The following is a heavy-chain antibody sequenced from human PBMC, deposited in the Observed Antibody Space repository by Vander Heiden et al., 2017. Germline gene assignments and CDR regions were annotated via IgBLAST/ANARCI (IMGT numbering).Heavy chain of an antibody. CDR1: GGSIGSSGYY. J-gene: IGHJ3*02. V-gene: IGHV4-39*01. CDR3: ARRSTVNPLHAFDI. D-gene: IGHD4-17*01. Sequence: QVQLQESGPGLVKPSETLSLSCIVSGGSIGSSGYYWGWIRQPPGKGLQWIGSIFYTGSNHYDQSFKSRASMSADFSKNQFSLNLSSVSAADTALYYCARRSTVNPLHAFDIWGQGAMVIVSS. CDR2: IFYTGSN.